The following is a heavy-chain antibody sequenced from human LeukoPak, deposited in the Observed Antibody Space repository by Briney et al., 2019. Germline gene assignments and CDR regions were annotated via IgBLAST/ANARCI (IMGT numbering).Heavy chain of an antibody. Sequence: SENLSLTCAVYGGSFSGYYWSWIRQPPGKGLEWIGEINHSGSTNYNPSLKSRVTVSLDTSKNQFSLKLSSVTATDTAVYYCARAPGAALDWGQGTLVTVSS. CDR1: GGSFSGYY. CDR3: ARAPGAALD. J-gene: IGHJ1*01. V-gene: IGHV4-34*01. CDR2: INHSGST. D-gene: IGHD2-15*01.